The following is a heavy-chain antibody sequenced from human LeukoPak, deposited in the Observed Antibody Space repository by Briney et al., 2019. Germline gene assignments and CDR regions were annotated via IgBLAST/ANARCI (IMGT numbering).Heavy chain of an antibody. Sequence: PGESLRLSCVASRFTFSNYAMSWVRQAPGKGLEWVSAISGSGGDSYYADSVKGRFTISRDNSRNTLYLQMNSLRAEDTALYYCAKDRMFHYYYGMDVWGQGTTVTVSS. J-gene: IGHJ6*02. CDR2: ISGSGGDS. CDR1: RFTFSNYA. V-gene: IGHV3-23*01. D-gene: IGHD3-10*02. CDR3: AKDRMFHYYYGMDV.